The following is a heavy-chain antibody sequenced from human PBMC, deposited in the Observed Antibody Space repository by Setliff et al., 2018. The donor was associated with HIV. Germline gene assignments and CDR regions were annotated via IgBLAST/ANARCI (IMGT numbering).Heavy chain of an antibody. D-gene: IGHD3-9*01. CDR2: IHYTGNS. J-gene: IGHJ6*03. V-gene: IGHV4-31*03. Sequence: PSETLSLTCSVSGGSISSGTYYWTWICHHPVRGLEWIGYIHYTGNSRYNPSLKSRLSMSVDMSKNQFSLKLTSVTAADTAVYYCARHPRHYNILTGYRYYYMDVWGKGTTVTVSS. CDR3: ARHPRHYNILTGYRYYYMDV. CDR1: GGSISSGTYY.